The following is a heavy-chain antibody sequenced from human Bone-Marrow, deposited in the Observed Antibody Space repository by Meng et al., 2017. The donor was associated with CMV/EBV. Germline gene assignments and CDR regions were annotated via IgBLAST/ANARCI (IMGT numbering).Heavy chain of an antibody. Sequence: SETLSLTCTVSGGSISSYYWSWIRQPPGKGLEWIGYIYYSGSTNYNPPLKSRVTISVDTSKNQFSLKLSSVTAADTAVYYCARGYDILTSLWGQGTLVTVSS. J-gene: IGHJ1*01. D-gene: IGHD3-9*01. V-gene: IGHV4-59*01. CDR2: IYYSGST. CDR3: ARGYDILTSL. CDR1: GGSISSYY.